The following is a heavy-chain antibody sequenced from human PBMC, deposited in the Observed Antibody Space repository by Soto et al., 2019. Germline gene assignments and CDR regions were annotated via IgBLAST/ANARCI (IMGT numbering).Heavy chain of an antibody. J-gene: IGHJ6*02. Sequence: ETLSLTCTVSGGSIKKYYWNWIRQPAGKGLEWIGRIYSSGSTNYNPSLKSRVTMLVDTSKSQLSLNLNSVTAADTAVYYCAGIGEDIYYGMDVWGQGTTVTVSS. CDR3: AGIGEDIYYGMDV. CDR2: IYSSGST. CDR1: GGSIKKYY. D-gene: IGHD2-15*01. V-gene: IGHV4-4*07.